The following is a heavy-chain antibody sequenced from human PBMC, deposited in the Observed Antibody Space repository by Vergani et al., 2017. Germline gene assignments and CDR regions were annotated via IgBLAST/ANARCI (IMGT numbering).Heavy chain of an antibody. CDR1: GFTFDDYA. CDR3: AKDLARSGAAAANFDY. Sequence: EVQLVESGGGLVQPGRSLRLSCAASGFTFDDYAMHWVRQAPGKGLEWVSGISWTSGSIGYADSVNGRFTISRDNAKNSLYLQMNSLRAEDTAVYYCAKDLARSGAAAANFDYWGQGTLVTVSS. V-gene: IGHV3-9*01. D-gene: IGHD6-13*01. J-gene: IGHJ4*02. CDR2: ISWTSGSI.